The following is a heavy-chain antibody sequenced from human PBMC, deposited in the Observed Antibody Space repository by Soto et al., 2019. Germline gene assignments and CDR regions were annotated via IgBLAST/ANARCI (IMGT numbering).Heavy chain of an antibody. CDR2: INAYNGNT. V-gene: IGHV1-18*01. CDR1: GYTFTNFG. J-gene: IGHJ6*03. Sequence: ASVKVSCKASGYTFTNFGISWVRQAPGQGLEWMGWINAYNGNTNYAQKFQGRVTVTTDTATITAYMELRCLRSDDTAVYYCARDNWNDAYYYYYMDVWGKGTTVTVSS. CDR3: ARDNWNDAYYYYYMDV. D-gene: IGHD1-1*01.